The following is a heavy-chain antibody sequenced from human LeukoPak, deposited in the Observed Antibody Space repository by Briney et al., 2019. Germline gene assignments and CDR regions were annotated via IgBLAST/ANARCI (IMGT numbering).Heavy chain of an antibody. CDR3: ARARTLGYCSSTSCSAFDP. CDR2: IYYSGST. CDR1: GGSISSSSYY. D-gene: IGHD2-2*01. J-gene: IGHJ5*02. V-gene: IGHV4-39*07. Sequence: SETLSLTCTVSGGSISSSSYYWGWIRQPPGKGLEWIGSIYYSGSTNYNPSLKSRVTISVDTSKNQFSLKLSSVTAADTAVYYCARARTLGYCSSTSCSAFDPWGQGTLVTVSS.